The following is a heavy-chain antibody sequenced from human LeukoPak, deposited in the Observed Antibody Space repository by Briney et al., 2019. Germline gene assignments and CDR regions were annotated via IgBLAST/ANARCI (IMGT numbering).Heavy chain of an antibody. CDR1: GYTFGTSS. J-gene: IGHJ3*02. CDR3: TRVRNSNNWWGAFDI. CDR2: ISPNNGNT. V-gene: IGHV1-18*01. D-gene: IGHD1-1*01. Sequence: GASVKVSCKAFGYTFGTSSISWVRQAPGQRLEWMGWISPNNGNTHYAQGFQGRVTMTTDTSRSTAYMELRSLRSDDTAVYYCTRVRNSNNWWGAFDIWGQGTMVTVSS.